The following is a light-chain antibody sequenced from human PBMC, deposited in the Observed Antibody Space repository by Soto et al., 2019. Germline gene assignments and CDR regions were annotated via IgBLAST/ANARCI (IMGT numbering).Light chain of an antibody. CDR2: SNN. Sequence: QSVLTQPPSASGTPGQRVTISCSGSSSNIGSNTVNWYQQLPGTAPKLLIYSNNQRPSGVPDRFSGSKSGNSASLAISGLQSEDDADYYCAAWDDSLNGPVVFGGGTKLTVL. J-gene: IGLJ2*01. CDR1: SSNIGSNT. V-gene: IGLV1-44*01. CDR3: AAWDDSLNGPVV.